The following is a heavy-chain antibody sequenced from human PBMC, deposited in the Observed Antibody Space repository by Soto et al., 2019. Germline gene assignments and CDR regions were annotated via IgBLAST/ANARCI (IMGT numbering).Heavy chain of an antibody. D-gene: IGHD3-16*02. CDR3: ASCSMITFGGVIVDDAFDM. CDR2: IYSGGSS. J-gene: IGHJ3*02. CDR1: GFTVSSNY. Sequence: EVQLVESGGGLIQPGGSLRLSCAASGFTVSSNYMSWVRQTPGKGLEWVSIIYSGGSSYYADSVKGRFTISRDNSKNTQYLKMNSLRAEDTAVYYCASCSMITFGGVIVDDAFDMWGQETMVSVSS. V-gene: IGHV3-53*01.